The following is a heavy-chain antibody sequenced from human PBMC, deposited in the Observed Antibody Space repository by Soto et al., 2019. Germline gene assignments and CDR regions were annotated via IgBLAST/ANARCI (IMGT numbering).Heavy chain of an antibody. Sequence: QVQLVQSGTEVKKTGASVEVSCKVSGYTFTSYGITWVRQAPGQGLEWMGWITAFNGKTNYAQKFQDRLTMTTDTATRTASLELRSLRSDDTAIYYCARDTLMGMSLSHGMDVWGQGTNITVS. CDR3: ARDTLMGMSLSHGMDV. V-gene: IGHV1-18*04. D-gene: IGHD7-27*01. J-gene: IGHJ6*02. CDR1: GYTFTSYG. CDR2: ITAFNGKT.